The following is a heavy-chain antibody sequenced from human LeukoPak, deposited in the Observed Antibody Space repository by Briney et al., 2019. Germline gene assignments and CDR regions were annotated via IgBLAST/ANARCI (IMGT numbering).Heavy chain of an antibody. V-gene: IGHV1-69*04. CDR1: GGTFSSYA. D-gene: IGHD3-3*01. J-gene: IGHJ4*02. CDR2: IIPILGIA. Sequence: EASVTVSCKASGGTFSSYAISWVRQAPGQGLEWMGRIIPILGIANYAQKFQGRVTITADKSTSTAYMELSSLRSEDTAVYYCARVYYDFWSGYYYYFDYWGQGTLVTVSS. CDR3: ARVYYDFWSGYYYYFDY.